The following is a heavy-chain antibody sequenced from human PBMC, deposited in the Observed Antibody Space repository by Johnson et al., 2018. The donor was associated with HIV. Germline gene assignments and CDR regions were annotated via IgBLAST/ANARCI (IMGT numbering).Heavy chain of an antibody. Sequence: QVQLVESGGGVVQPGRSLRLSCAASGFTFSNFGIHWVRQAPGKGPEWVAVISFDGNLKKYADSVNGRLTVSRDNSKNSLYLQLNSLRAEDTAVYYCARVEPIRRAIDAFDIWGQGTMVTVSS. CDR2: ISFDGNLK. CDR1: GFTFSNFG. CDR3: ARVEPIRRAIDAFDI. J-gene: IGHJ3*02. V-gene: IGHV3-33*08.